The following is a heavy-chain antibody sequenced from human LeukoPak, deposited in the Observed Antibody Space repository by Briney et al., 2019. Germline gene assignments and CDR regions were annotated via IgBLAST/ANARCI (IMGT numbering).Heavy chain of an antibody. V-gene: IGHV3-30*18. Sequence: PGGSLRLSCAASGFTFSSYGMHWVRQAPGKGLEWVAVISYDESNKYYADSVKGRFTISRDNSKNTLYLQMNSLRAEDTAVYYCAKDVSSSWYTNNWFDPWGQGTLVTVSS. CDR3: AKDVSSSWYTNNWFDP. CDR2: ISYDESNK. CDR1: GFTFSSYG. J-gene: IGHJ5*02. D-gene: IGHD6-13*01.